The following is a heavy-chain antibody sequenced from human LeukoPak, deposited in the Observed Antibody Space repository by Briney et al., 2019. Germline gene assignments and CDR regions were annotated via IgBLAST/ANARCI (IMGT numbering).Heavy chain of an antibody. CDR1: GFTFSSYW. D-gene: IGHD2-21*01. J-gene: IGHJ5*02. Sequence: PGGSLRLSCAASGFTFSSYWMSWVRQAPGKGLEWVANIKKDGSEKYYVDSVKGRFTISRDNAKNTLYLQMNSLRAEDTAVYYCARDGVEFYNWFDPWGQGTLVTVSS. V-gene: IGHV3-7*01. CDR2: IKKDGSEK. CDR3: ARDGVEFYNWFDP.